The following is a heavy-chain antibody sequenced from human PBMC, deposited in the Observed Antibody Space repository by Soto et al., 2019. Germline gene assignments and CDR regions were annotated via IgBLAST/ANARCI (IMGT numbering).Heavy chain of an antibody. D-gene: IGHD3-10*01. CDR2: TYYRSKWYN. CDR1: GDSVSSNSAA. Sequence: SQTLSLTCAISGDSVSSNSAAWNWIRQSPSRGLGWLGRTYYRSKWYNGYAVSVKSRITINPDTSKNQFSLQLNSVTPEDTAVYYCARVRTLPKGYYYYMDFWGKGTTVTVSS. J-gene: IGHJ6*03. CDR3: ARVRTLPKGYYYYMDF. V-gene: IGHV6-1*01.